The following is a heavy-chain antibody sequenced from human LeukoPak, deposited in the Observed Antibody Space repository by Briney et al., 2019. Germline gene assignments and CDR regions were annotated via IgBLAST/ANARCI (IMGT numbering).Heavy chain of an antibody. J-gene: IGHJ5*02. CDR2: IYHSGST. CDR3: ARAGTDYDFWSGYRNWFDP. D-gene: IGHD3-3*01. V-gene: IGHV4-38-2*01. Sequence: PSETLSLTCAVSGYSISSGYYWGWIRQPPGKGLEWIGSIYHSGSTYFSPSLKSRVTISVDTSNNQFSLRLRSVTAAGTAVYYCARAGTDYDFWSGYRNWFDPWGQGTLVTVSS. CDR1: GYSISSGYY.